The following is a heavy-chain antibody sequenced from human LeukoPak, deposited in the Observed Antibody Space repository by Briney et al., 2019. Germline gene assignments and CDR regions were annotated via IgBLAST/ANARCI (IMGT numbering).Heavy chain of an antibody. V-gene: IGHV3-23*01. CDR3: ANSRPGGYWYFDL. J-gene: IGHJ2*01. D-gene: IGHD3-10*01. CDR1: GFIFGSYA. CDR2: ISANGDST. Sequence: GGSLRLSYVASGFIFGSYAMTWVRQAPGKGLEWVSSISANGDSTLYADSVKGRFTISRDNSKNTLFLQMNSLRAEDTAVYYCANSRPGGYWYFDLWGRGTLVTVSS.